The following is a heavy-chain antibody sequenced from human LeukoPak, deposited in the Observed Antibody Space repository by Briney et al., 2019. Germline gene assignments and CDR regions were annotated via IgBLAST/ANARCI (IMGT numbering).Heavy chain of an antibody. V-gene: IGHV4-59*11. CDR1: GGSMTTHH. J-gene: IGHJ4*02. Sequence: SGTLSLTCTVSGGSMTTHHWNWIRQTPGKGLEWIGYVVDSGRTKENPSLKSRVTPSADTSKNQLSLRLSSVTAADTAVYYCTTIKRGNIFGYFDFWGQGILVTVSS. D-gene: IGHD5-18*01. CDR2: VVDSGRT. CDR3: TTIKRGNIFGYFDF.